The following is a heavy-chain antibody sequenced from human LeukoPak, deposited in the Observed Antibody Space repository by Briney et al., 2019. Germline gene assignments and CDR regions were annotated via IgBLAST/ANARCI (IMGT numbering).Heavy chain of an antibody. V-gene: IGHV3-48*01. J-gene: IGHJ2*01. CDR3: AKEGARQWLVGGRCFDL. D-gene: IGHD6-19*01. CDR1: GFTFSSYS. Sequence: GGSLRLSCAASGFTFSSYSMNWVRQAPGKGLEWVSYISSSSSTIYYADSVKGRFTISRDNAKNTLYLQMNSLRVEDTAVYYCAKEGARQWLVGGRCFDLWGRGTLVTVSS. CDR2: ISSSSSTI.